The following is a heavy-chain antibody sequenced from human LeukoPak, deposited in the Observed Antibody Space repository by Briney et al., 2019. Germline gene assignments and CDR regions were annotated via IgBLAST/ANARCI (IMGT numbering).Heavy chain of an antibody. CDR1: GGSFSGYY. Sequence: SETLSLTCAVYGGSFSGYYWSWIRRPPGKGLEWIGEINHSGSTNYNPSLKSRVTISVDTSKNQFSLKLSSVTAADTAVYYCARAARGYCSGGSCYSGPRHYYYYYMDVWGKGTTVTVSS. V-gene: IGHV4-34*01. D-gene: IGHD2-15*01. CDR3: ARAARGYCSGGSCYSGPRHYYYYYMDV. CDR2: INHSGST. J-gene: IGHJ6*03.